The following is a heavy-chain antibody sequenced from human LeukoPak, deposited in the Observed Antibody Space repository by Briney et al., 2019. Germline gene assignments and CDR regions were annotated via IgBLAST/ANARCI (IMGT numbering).Heavy chain of an antibody. CDR1: GFTVSSNY. D-gene: IGHD3-16*01. CDR2: IYSGGST. J-gene: IGHJ4*02. V-gene: IGHV3-66*01. Sequence: GGSLRLSCAASGFTVSSNYMSWVRQAPVKGLEWVSVIYSGGSTYYADSVKGRFTISRDNSKNTLYLQMNSLRAEDTAVYYCARDSNYDYVMDYWGQGTLVTVSS. CDR3: ARDSNYDYVMDY.